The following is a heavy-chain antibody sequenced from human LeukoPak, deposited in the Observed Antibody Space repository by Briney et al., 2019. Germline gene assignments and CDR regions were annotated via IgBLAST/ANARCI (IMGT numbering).Heavy chain of an antibody. CDR3: ARDSDYDSSGYFNY. D-gene: IGHD3-22*01. CDR1: GYTFTSYD. V-gene: IGHV1-18*01. J-gene: IGHJ4*02. Sequence: ASVKVPCKASGYTFTSYDISWVRQAPGQGLEWMGWISAYNGNTNYAQKLQGRVTMTRDTSTSTAYMELRSLRSDDTAVYYCARDSDYDSSGYFNYWGQGTLVTVSS. CDR2: ISAYNGNT.